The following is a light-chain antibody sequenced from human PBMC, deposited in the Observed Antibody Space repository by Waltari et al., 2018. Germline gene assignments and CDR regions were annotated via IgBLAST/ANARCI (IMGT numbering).Light chain of an antibody. V-gene: IGLV2-14*03. CDR3: CSYTTSSTFI. CDR2: GVS. J-gene: IGLJ1*01. Sequence: QPAPTQPPSVSGSPGQPVTISCIGTSSDIGAFKYVSWYQQYPGNVPKLLIYGVSNRPSGVSDRFSGSKSGNTASLTISGLQAEDEADYYCCSYTTSSTFIFGSGTRLTVL. CDR1: SSDIGAFKY.